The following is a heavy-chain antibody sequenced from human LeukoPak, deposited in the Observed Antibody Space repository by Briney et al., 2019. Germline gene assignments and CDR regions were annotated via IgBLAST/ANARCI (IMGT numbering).Heavy chain of an antibody. J-gene: IGHJ1*01. V-gene: IGHV4-59*01. CDR1: GGSISSYY. Sequence: SETLSLTCTVSGGSISSYYWSWIRQPPGKGLEWIGYIYYSGSTNYNPSLKSRVTISVDTSKNQFSLKLSSVTAADTAVYYCARVESAYSGSYQAHFQHWGQGTLVTVSS. CDR3: ARVESAYSGSYQAHFQH. D-gene: IGHD1-26*01. CDR2: IYYSGST.